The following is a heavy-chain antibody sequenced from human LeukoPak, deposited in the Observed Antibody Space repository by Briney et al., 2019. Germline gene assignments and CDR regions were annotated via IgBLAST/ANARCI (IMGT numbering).Heavy chain of an antibody. CDR1: GGSISSYY. Sequence: SETLSLTCTVPGGSISSYYWSWIRQPPGKGLEWIGYIYYSGSTSYNPSLKSRVTISVDTSKNQFSLKLSSVTAADTAVYYCARELGYCSSTSCNNWFDPWGQGTLVTVSS. V-gene: IGHV4-59*01. D-gene: IGHD2-2*01. CDR2: IYYSGST. J-gene: IGHJ5*02. CDR3: ARELGYCSSTSCNNWFDP.